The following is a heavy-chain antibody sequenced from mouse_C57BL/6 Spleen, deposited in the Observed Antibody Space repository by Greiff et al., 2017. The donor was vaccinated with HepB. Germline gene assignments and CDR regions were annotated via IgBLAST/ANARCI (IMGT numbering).Heavy chain of an antibody. V-gene: IGHV1-76*01. CDR2: IYPGSGNT. Sequence: SGAELVRPGASVKLSCKASGYTFTDYYINWVKQRPGQGLEWIARIYPGSGNTYYNEKFKGKATLTAEKSSSTAYMQLSSLTSEDSAVYFCARESYGSSYTLFAYWGQGTLVTVSA. CDR3: ARESYGSSYTLFAY. CDR1: GYTFTDYY. D-gene: IGHD1-1*01. J-gene: IGHJ3*01.